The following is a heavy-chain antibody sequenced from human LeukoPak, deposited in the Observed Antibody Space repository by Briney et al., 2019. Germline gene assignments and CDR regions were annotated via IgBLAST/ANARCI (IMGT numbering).Heavy chain of an antibody. CDR3: ARYAGISSSLPPRFDP. D-gene: IGHD6-6*01. Sequence: ASVKASCKTSGYTFTGYYMHWVRQAPGQGLEWMGWINPNSGGTNYAQKFQGRVTMTRDTSISTAYMELSRLRSDDTAVYYCARYAGISSSLPPRFDPWGQGTLVTVSS. J-gene: IGHJ5*02. CDR1: GYTFTGYY. CDR2: INPNSGGT. V-gene: IGHV1-2*02.